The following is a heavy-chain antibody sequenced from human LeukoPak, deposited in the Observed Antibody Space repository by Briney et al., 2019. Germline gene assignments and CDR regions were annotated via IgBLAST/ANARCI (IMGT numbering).Heavy chain of an antibody. CDR3: ARVDIVVVPAAIWTEDYYYYYYIDV. J-gene: IGHJ6*03. V-gene: IGHV4-59*01. Sequence: KASETLSLTCTVSGGSISSYYWSWIRQPPGKGLEWIGYIYYSGSTNYNPSLKSRVTISVDTSKNQFSLKLSSVTAADTAVYYCARVDIVVVPAAIWTEDYYYYYYIDVWGKGTTVTVSS. D-gene: IGHD2-2*02. CDR1: GGSISSYY. CDR2: IYYSGST.